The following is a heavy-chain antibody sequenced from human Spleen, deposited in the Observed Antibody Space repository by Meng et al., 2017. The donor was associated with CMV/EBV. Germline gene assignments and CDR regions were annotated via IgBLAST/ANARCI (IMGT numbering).Heavy chain of an antibody. CDR3: ARDKLYCGGDCYPDY. D-gene: IGHD2-21*02. CDR2: ISSSSSYI. CDR1: GCTFSSYS. Sequence: GCTFSSYSRNWVRQAPGKGLEWVSSISSSSSYIYYADSVKGRFTISRDNAKNSLYLQMNSLRAEDTAVYYCARDKLYCGGDCYPDYWGQGTLVTVSS. J-gene: IGHJ4*02. V-gene: IGHV3-21*01.